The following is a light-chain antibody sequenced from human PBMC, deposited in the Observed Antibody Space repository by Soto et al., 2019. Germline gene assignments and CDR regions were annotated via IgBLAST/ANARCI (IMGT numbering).Light chain of an antibody. CDR3: KHYNSYSEA. J-gene: IGKJ1*01. CDR2: KAY. Sequence: DIQMTQSPSTLSASVGDRVTVTCRASQFIDKWLAWYQQKPGKAHRLLIYKAYTLKSGVQSRFSGSGSGTEFTLTIRSLQPDDFATYYCKHYNSYSEAFGQGTKVDIK. CDR1: QFIDKW. V-gene: IGKV1-5*03.